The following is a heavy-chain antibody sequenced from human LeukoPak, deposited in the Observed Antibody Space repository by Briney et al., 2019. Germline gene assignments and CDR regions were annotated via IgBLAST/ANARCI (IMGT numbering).Heavy chain of an antibody. V-gene: IGHV4-34*12. CDR1: GGSFSGYY. D-gene: IGHD3-22*01. CDR3: ARRSSGGGLFDY. CDR2: IFYSGNT. J-gene: IGHJ4*02. Sequence: SETLSLTCAVYGGSFSGYYWGWIRQPPGKGLEWIGSIFYSGNTYYNASLKSRVTISVDTSKNHLSLKLSSVTSADTAVYYCARRSSGGGLFDYWGQGTLVTVSS.